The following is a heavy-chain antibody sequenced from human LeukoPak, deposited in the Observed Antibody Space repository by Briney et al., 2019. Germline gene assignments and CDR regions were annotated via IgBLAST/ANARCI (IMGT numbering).Heavy chain of an antibody. CDR2: IRYDGSNK. CDR3: ARDQYSGSPPIDY. CDR1: EFTFSSYG. Sequence: GGSLRLACAASEFTFSSYGMHWVRQAPGKGLEWVAFIRYDGSNKYYADSVKGRFTISRDNAKNSLYLQMNSRRAEDTAVYYCARDQYSGSPPIDYWGQGTLVTVSS. D-gene: IGHD6-6*01. V-gene: IGHV3-30*02. J-gene: IGHJ4*02.